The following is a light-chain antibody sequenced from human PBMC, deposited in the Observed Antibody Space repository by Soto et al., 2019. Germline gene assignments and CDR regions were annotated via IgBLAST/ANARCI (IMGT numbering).Light chain of an antibody. V-gene: IGKV3-15*01. CDR2: GAS. CDR1: QSVNNN. CDR3: QQYNNLPPDT. J-gene: IGKJ2*01. Sequence: EIILTQSPASLSVSPGERATLSCRASQSVNNNLAWYQQKPGQAPRLLIYGASTRATGIPGRFRGSGSGTEFTLTITCLQSEDFAVYFCQQYNNLPPDTFGQGTKLEIK.